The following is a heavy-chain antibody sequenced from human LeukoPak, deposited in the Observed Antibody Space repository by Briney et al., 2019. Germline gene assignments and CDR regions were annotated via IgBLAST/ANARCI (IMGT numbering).Heavy chain of an antibody. CDR3: ARAPYDSSGYYRVRDAFDI. Sequence: KSSETLSLTCTVSGGSISSSSYYWSWIRQPPGKGLEWIGYIYYSGSTNYNPSLKSRVTISVDTSKNQFSLKLSSVTAADTAVYYCARAPYDSSGYYRVRDAFDIWGQGTMVTVSS. CDR1: GGSISSSSYY. V-gene: IGHV4-61*05. J-gene: IGHJ3*02. CDR2: IYYSGST. D-gene: IGHD3-22*01.